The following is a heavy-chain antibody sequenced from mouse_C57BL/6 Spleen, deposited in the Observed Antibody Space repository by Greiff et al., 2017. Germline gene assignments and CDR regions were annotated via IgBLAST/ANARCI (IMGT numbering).Heavy chain of an antibody. Sequence: QVQLQQSGAELVKPGASVKISCKASGYAFSSYWLNWVKPRPGKGLEWIGQIYPGDGDTNYNGKFKGKATLTADKSSSTAYMQLSSLTSEDSAFYFCVYYEYDCFAYWGQGTLGTVSA. CDR3: VYYEYDCFAY. CDR1: GYAFSSYW. CDR2: IYPGDGDT. D-gene: IGHD2-4*01. V-gene: IGHV1-80*01. J-gene: IGHJ3*01.